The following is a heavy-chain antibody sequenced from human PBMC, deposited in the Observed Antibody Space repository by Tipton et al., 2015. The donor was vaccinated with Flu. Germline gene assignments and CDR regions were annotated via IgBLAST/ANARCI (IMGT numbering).Heavy chain of an antibody. D-gene: IGHD6-13*01. J-gene: IGHJ6*02. CDR1: GFTFDEYP. CDR2: INWRGNSV. CDR3: AKDRSPSSSRDYYYCSAMGA. V-gene: IGHV3-9*01. Sequence: TASGFTFDEYPMHWVRQAPGKGLEWVSSINWRGNSVDYADSVRGRFTVSRDNGKNSLSLQMNSLRPEDTALYYCAKDRSPSSSRDYYYCSAMGAWGQGTTVTVSS.